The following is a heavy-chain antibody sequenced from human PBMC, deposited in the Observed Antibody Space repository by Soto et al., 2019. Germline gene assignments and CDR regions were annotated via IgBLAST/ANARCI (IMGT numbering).Heavy chain of an antibody. D-gene: IGHD3-16*02. CDR2: VTYDGSNK. J-gene: IGHJ4*02. CDR1: GFTFDIHA. CDR3: AKDNDLGGVIVPYYFDY. V-gene: IGHV3-30*04. Sequence: GGSLRLSCAASGFTFDIHALHWVRQGPGKGLEWVTGVTYDGSNKYYADSVKGRFTISRDNSKNTLYLQMNSLRAEDTAVYYCAKDNDLGGVIVPYYFDYWGQGTLVTVSS.